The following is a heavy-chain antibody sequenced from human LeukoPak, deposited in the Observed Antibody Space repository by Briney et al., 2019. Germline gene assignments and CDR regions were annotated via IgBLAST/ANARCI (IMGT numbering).Heavy chain of an antibody. CDR2: INSDGSST. J-gene: IGHJ4*02. CDR3: ARLMVRDLDY. CDR1: GFTFNNYW. V-gene: IGHV3-74*01. D-gene: IGHD3-10*01. Sequence: GGSLRLSCAASGFTFNNYWMHWVRQAPGKGLVWVSRINSDGSSTGYAGSVKGRFTISRDNAKNTVYLQMNSLRAEDTAVYYCARLMVRDLDYWGQGTLVTVSS.